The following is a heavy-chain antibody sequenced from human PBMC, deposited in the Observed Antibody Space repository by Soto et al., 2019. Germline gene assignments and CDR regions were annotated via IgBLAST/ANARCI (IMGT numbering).Heavy chain of an antibody. V-gene: IGHV4-39*01. CDR3: AGLNTFQRDWENYHYYDLDV. CDR2: IYYSRNT. J-gene: IGHJ6*02. D-gene: IGHD3-9*01. Sequence: LSLTCTVSGASISRANYYWGWIRQPPGKGLEWIGNIYYSRNTYYNPSLKSRVTISVDTSKNQSSLRLSSVTAADTAVYYCAGLNTFQRDWENYHYYDLDVWGHGTTVTVSS. CDR1: GASISRANYY.